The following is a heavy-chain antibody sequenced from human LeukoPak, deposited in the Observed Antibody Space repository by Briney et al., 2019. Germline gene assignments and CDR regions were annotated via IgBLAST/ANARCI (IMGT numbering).Heavy chain of an antibody. CDR3: ARVTPPIN. CDR1: GGSFSGYY. Sequence: SETLSLTCAVYGGSFSGYYWSWIRQPPGKGLEWIGEINHSGSTNYNPSLKSRVTISVDTSKNQFSLKLSSVTAADTAVYYCARVTPPINWGQGTLVTVSS. CDR2: INHSGST. V-gene: IGHV4-34*01. D-gene: IGHD5-12*01. J-gene: IGHJ4*02.